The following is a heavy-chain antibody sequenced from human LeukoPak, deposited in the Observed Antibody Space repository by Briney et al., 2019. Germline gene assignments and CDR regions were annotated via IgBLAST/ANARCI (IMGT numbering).Heavy chain of an antibody. CDR1: GGSISRTNW. Sequence: SGTLSLTCDVSGGSISRTNWWSWVRQSPGQGLEWIGEISLSGHTNYNPSLQSQVTMSLDESKNQVSLDLASVTDADTAVYYCSRESGALSPFGYWGQGTLVTVHS. CDR2: ISLSGHT. V-gene: IGHV4-4*02. CDR3: SRESGALSPFGY. D-gene: IGHD1-26*01. J-gene: IGHJ4*02.